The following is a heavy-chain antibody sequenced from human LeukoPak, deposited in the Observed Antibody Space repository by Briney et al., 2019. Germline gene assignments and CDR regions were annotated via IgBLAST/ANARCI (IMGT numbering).Heavy chain of an antibody. CDR2: INHSGST. V-gene: IGHV4-34*01. D-gene: IGHD5-12*01. CDR3: ARGRGYSGYDTTDY. CDR1: GGSFSGYY. J-gene: IGHJ4*02. Sequence: WESLSLTCAVYGGSFSGYYWSWIRQPPGKGLEWIGEINHSGSTNYNPSLKSRVTISVDTSKNQFSLELSSVNAADAAVYDCARGRGYSGYDTTDYWGQGTLVTVSS.